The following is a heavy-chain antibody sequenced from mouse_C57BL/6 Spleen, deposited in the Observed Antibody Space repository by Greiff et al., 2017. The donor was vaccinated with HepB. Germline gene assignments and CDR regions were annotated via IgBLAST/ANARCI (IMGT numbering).Heavy chain of an antibody. Sequence: EVNLVESGGGLVKPGGSLKLSCAASGFTFSSYTMSWVRQTPEKRLEWVATISGGGGNTYYPDSVKGRFTISRDNAKNTLYLQMSSLRSEDTALYYCARSIYYDYYFDYWGQGTTLTVSS. CDR2: ISGGGGNT. J-gene: IGHJ2*01. CDR3: ARSIYYDYYFDY. CDR1: GFTFSSYT. D-gene: IGHD2-4*01. V-gene: IGHV5-9*01.